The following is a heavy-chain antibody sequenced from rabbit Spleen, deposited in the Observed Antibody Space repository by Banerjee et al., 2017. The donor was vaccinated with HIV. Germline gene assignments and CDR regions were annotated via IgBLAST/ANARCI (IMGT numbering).Heavy chain of an antibody. CDR1: GFDFSSYG. V-gene: IGHV1S45*01. CDR2: IYFHTGNT. Sequence: QEQLVESGGGLVQPGGSLKLSCKASGFDFSSYGVCWVRQAPGKGLEWIGCIYFHTGNTYYASWAKGRFTISKTSSTTVTLQMTSLTAADTATYFCARLWALWGPGTLVTVS. CDR3: ARLWAL. J-gene: IGHJ4*01. D-gene: IGHD5-1*01.